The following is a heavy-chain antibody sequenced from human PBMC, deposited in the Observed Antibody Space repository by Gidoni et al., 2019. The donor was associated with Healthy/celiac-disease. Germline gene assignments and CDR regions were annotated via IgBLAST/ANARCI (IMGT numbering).Heavy chain of an antibody. D-gene: IGHD6-19*01. Sequence: QVQLVQSGAEVKKPGASVKVSCKASGYTFTSYYMHWVRQAPGQGLEWMGIINPSGGSTSYAQKFQGRVTMTRDTSTSTVYMELSSLRSEDTAVYYCARECIEYSSGWYSAAYGWFDPWGQGTLVTVSS. CDR3: ARECIEYSSGWYSAAYGWFDP. CDR2: INPSGGST. J-gene: IGHJ5*02. CDR1: GYTFTSYY. V-gene: IGHV1-46*03.